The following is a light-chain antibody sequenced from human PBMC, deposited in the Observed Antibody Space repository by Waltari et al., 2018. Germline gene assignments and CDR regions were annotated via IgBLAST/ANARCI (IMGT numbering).Light chain of an antibody. V-gene: IGLV2-14*03. J-gene: IGLJ2*01. CDR1: NDDIGASNY. CDR3: SSYTTGRTVVI. Sequence: QSALTQPASVSGSPGQSITISGTGTNDDIGASNYVPWYQLHPGQAPKLIIYDVSKRPSGVSDRFSGSKSANTASLTISDLQAEDDNDYYCSSYTTGRTVVIFGGGTKLTVL. CDR2: DVS.